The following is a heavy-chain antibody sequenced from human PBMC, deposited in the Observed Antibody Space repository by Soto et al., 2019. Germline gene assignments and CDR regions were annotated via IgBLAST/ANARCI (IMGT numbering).Heavy chain of an antibody. CDR2: IFYTGST. Sequence: PSETLSLTCTVSGASIRSGGYYWSWIRQRPGQGLEWIAYIFYTGSTNYNPSLKSRVTISVDTSKNQFSLKLSSVTAADTAVYYCARGVIAARPFDYWGQGTLVTVSS. CDR3: ARGVIAARPFDY. J-gene: IGHJ4*02. CDR1: GASIRSGGYY. V-gene: IGHV4-31*03. D-gene: IGHD6-6*01.